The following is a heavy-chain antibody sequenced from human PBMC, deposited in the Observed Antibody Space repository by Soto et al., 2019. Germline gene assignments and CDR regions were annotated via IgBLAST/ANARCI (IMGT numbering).Heavy chain of an antibody. V-gene: IGHV1-46*01. CDR2: IFPGGVNT. Sequence: ASVTVSCKASGYTFTIYGISWVRQAPGQMLEWMGTIFPGGVNTNYAQKFKGKVTMTKDTSTNTVYLELHSLTSEDTAVYFCARDDYSSGWYTQRWFDPWGQGTLVTVSS. D-gene: IGHD6-19*01. CDR3: ARDDYSSGWYTQRWFDP. J-gene: IGHJ5*02. CDR1: GYTFTIYG.